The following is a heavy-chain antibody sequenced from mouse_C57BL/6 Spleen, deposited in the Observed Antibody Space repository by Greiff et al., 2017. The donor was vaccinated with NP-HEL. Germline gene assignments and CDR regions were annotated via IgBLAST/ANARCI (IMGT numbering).Heavy chain of an antibody. CDR1: GYAFTNYL. CDR3: ARLGGDYYGSSYEDYYYAMDY. J-gene: IGHJ4*01. V-gene: IGHV1-54*01. D-gene: IGHD1-1*01. CDR2: INPGSGGT. Sequence: QLKESGAELVRPGTSVKVSCKASGYAFTNYLIEWVKQRPGQGLEWIGVINPGSGGTNYNEKFKGKATLTADKSSSTAYMQLSSLTSEDSAVYFCARLGGDYYGSSYEDYYYAMDYWGQGTSVTVSS.